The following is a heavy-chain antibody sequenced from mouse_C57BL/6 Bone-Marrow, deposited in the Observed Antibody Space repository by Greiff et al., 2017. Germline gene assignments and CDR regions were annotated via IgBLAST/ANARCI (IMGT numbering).Heavy chain of an antibody. D-gene: IGHD2-4*01. V-gene: IGHV1-39*01. Sequence: VQLQQSGPELVKPGASVKISCKASGYSFTDYNMNWVKQSNGKLLEWIGVINPNYGTTSYNQKFKGKATLTVDQSSSPAYMLLNSLTSEDSAVYYCARCRDYGYFDYWGQVTTLTVSS. J-gene: IGHJ2*01. CDR3: ARCRDYGYFDY. CDR2: INPNYGTT. CDR1: GYSFTDYN.